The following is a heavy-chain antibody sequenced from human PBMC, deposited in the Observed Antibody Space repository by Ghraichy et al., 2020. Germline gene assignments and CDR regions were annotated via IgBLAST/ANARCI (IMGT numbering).Heavy chain of an antibody. CDR3: ARVGAAGFPPYYYYMDV. Sequence: SETLSLTCTVSGGSISSYYWSWIRQPPGKGLEWIGYIYYSGSTNYNPSLKSRVTISVDTSKNQFSLKLSSGTAADTAVYYCARVGAAGFPPYYYYMDVWGKGTTVTVSS. CDR1: GGSISSYY. CDR2: IYYSGST. V-gene: IGHV4-59*08. J-gene: IGHJ6*03. D-gene: IGHD6-13*01.